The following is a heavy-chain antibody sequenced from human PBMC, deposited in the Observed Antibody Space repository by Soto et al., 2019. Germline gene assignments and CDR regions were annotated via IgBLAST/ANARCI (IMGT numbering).Heavy chain of an antibody. V-gene: IGHV3-30*18. CDR2: ISYDGSNK. J-gene: IGHJ4*02. CDR3: AKDLPYGDLDY. Sequence: PGGSLRLSCAASGFTFSSYGMHWVRQAPGKGLEWVAVISYDGSNKYYADSVKGRFTISRDNSKNTLYLQMNSLRAEDTAVYYCAKDLPYGDLDYWGQGTLVTVSS. D-gene: IGHD4-17*01. CDR1: GFTFSSYG.